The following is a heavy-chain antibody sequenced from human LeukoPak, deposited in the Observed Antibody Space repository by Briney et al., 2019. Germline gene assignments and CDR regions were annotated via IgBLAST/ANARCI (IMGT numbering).Heavy chain of an antibody. CDR2: INHSGST. V-gene: IGHV4-34*01. J-gene: IGHJ4*02. CDR3: ARTSTGGTYYFDY. Sequence: SETLSLTCAVYGGSFSGYYWSWIRQPPGKGLEWIGEINHSGSTNYNPSLKSRVTISVDTSKNQFSLKLSLVTAADTAVYYCARTSTGGTYYFDYWGQGTLVTVSS. D-gene: IGHD2-2*01. CDR1: GGSFSGYY.